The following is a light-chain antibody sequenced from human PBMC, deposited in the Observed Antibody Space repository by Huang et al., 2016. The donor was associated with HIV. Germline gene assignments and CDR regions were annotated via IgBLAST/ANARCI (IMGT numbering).Light chain of an antibody. CDR1: HDISRY. J-gene: IGKJ1*01. CDR3: QQYDSLPRT. V-gene: IGKV1-33*01. Sequence: DIQMTQSPSSLSASVGDRVTITCQASHDISRYVNWYQQKPGEVPKVLIYDASNLEVWVPSRFSGSGSGTNFSFTIGSLQPEDIATYYCQQYDSLPRTFGQGTKVEIK. CDR2: DAS.